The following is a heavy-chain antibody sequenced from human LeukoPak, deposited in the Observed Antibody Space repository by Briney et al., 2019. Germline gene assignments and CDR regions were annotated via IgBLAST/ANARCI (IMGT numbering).Heavy chain of an antibody. J-gene: IGHJ4*02. CDR3: ARGAVLWELKREGLDY. V-gene: IGHV1-18*01. CDR2: ISGLNGNT. CDR1: GYTFTSYG. D-gene: IGHD1-26*01. Sequence: ASAKVSCKASGYTFTSYGISWGRQALEQGVERMGWISGLNGNTNSAQKFQGRDTTTTDTSPTTAYMEQRTPRSANTGVYNCARGAVLWELKREGLDYWGQGTLVTVS.